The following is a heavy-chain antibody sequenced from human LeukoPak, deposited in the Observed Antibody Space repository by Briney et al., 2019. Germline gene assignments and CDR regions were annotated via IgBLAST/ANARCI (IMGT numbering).Heavy chain of an antibody. Sequence: GASVKVSCKASGYAFTGYYMHWVRQAPGQGLEWMGWINPNSGGTSYAQKFQGRVTMTRDTSISTAYMELSRLRSDDTAVYYCARDSSSWGNYGMDVWGQGTTVTVSS. J-gene: IGHJ6*02. D-gene: IGHD6-13*01. V-gene: IGHV1-2*02. CDR3: ARDSSSWGNYGMDV. CDR1: GYAFTGYY. CDR2: INPNSGGT.